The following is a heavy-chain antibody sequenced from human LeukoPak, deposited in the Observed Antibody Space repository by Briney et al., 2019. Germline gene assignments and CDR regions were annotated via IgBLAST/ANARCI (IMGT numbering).Heavy chain of an antibody. D-gene: IGHD3-10*01. CDR3: AKEGFDFRYGMDV. V-gene: IGHV3-23*01. J-gene: IGHJ6*02. CDR2: ISGSGGST. Sequence: PGGSLRLSCAASGFTFSSYAMSWVRQAPGKGLEWVSAISGSGGSTYYADSVKGRFTISRDNYQNTLYLQMNSLSAEDTAVYYCAKEGFDFRYGMDVWGQGTTVTVSS. CDR1: GFTFSSYA.